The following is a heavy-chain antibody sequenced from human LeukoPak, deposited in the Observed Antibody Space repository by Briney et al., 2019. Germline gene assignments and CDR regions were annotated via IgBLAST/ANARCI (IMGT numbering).Heavy chain of an antibody. Sequence: ASVKVACKASGYTFTSYGMSRVRQSPGQGLEWMGWISAYNGNTNYAQKLQGRVTMTTDTSTSTAYMELRSLRSDDTAVYYCARDSDDFWSGYSIASYFDNWGQGTLVTVSS. V-gene: IGHV1-18*01. J-gene: IGHJ4*02. CDR3: ARDSDDFWSGYSIASYFDN. CDR2: ISAYNGNT. D-gene: IGHD3-3*01. CDR1: GYTFTSYG.